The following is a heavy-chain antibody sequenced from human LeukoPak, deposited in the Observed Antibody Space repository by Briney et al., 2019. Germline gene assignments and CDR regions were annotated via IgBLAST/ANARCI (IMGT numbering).Heavy chain of an antibody. CDR3: ARVFYDILSPGVGFDI. CDR2: TYYSGST. CDR1: GGSISSYY. V-gene: IGHV4-59*01. D-gene: IGHD3-9*01. J-gene: IGHJ3*02. Sequence: SETLSLTCTVSGGSISSYYWSWIRQPPGKGLEWIGYTYYSGSTNYNPSLKSRVTISVDTSKNQFSLKLSSVTAADTAVYYCARVFYDILSPGVGFDIWGQGTMVTLSS.